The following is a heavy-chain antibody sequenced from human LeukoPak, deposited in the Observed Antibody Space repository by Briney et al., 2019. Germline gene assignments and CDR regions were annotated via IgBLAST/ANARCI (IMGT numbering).Heavy chain of an antibody. D-gene: IGHD3-9*01. CDR3: ARVPGYDILTGYSYYYYHMDV. CDR1: GGSISSYY. V-gene: IGHV4-59*01. CDR2: IYYSGST. J-gene: IGHJ6*03. Sequence: SETLSLTCTVSGGSISSYYWSWIRQPPGKGLEWIGYIYYSGSTNYNPSLKSRVTISVDTSKNQFSLKLSSVTAADTAVYYCARVPGYDILTGYSYYYYHMDVWGKGTTVTVSS.